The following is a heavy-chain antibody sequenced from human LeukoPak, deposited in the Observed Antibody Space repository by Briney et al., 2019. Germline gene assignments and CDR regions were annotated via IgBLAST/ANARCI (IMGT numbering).Heavy chain of an antibody. CDR3: ARQYSSTAKGYFDY. D-gene: IGHD6-13*01. CDR1: GGSFSGYY. J-gene: IGHJ4*02. CDR2: INHSGST. Sequence: SETLSLTCAVYGGSFSGYYWSWIRQPPGKGLEWIGEINHSGSTNYNPSLESRVTISVDTSKNQFSLKLSSVTAADTAVYYCARQYSSTAKGYFDYWGQGTLVTVSS. V-gene: IGHV4-34*01.